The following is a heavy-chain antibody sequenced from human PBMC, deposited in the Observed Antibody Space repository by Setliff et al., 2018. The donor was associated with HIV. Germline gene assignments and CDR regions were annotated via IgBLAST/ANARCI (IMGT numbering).Heavy chain of an antibody. Sequence: ASVKVSCKVSGYTLTELSMHWVRQAPGKGLEWVGGFDPEDGETIYAQKFQGRVTMTEDTSTDTAYMELSSLRSEDTAVYYCATGSFSRDSSGYDAFDIWGQGTMVTVSS. D-gene: IGHD3-22*01. CDR1: GYTLTELS. CDR3: ATGSFSRDSSGYDAFDI. V-gene: IGHV1-24*01. J-gene: IGHJ3*02. CDR2: FDPEDGET.